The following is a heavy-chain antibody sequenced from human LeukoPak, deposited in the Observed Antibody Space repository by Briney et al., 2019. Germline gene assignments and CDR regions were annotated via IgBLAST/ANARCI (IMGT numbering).Heavy chain of an antibody. D-gene: IGHD2-21*01. Sequence: ASETLSLXCTVSGGSISSGGYYWSWIRQPAGKGLEWIGRIYTSGGTNYNPSLKSRVTISVDTSKNQFSLKLSSVTAADTAVYYCARAVHITPNWFDPWGQGTLVTVSS. CDR3: ARAVHITPNWFDP. CDR2: IYTSGGT. J-gene: IGHJ5*02. V-gene: IGHV4-61*02. CDR1: GGSISSGGYY.